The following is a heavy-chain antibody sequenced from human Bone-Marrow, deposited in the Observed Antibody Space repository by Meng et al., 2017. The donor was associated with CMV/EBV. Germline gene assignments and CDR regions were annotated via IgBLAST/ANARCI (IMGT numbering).Heavy chain of an antibody. CDR3: ATSYDILTGYPEYFQH. V-gene: IGHV1-24*01. Sequence: VQLVQSGAEVKKPGASVKVSCKVSGYTLTELSMHWVRQAPGKGLEWMGGFDPEDGETIYAQKFQGRVTMTEDTSTDTAYMELSSLRSEDTAVYYCATSYDILTGYPEYFQHWGQGTLVTVSS. D-gene: IGHD3-9*01. J-gene: IGHJ1*01. CDR1: GYTLTELS. CDR2: FDPEDGET.